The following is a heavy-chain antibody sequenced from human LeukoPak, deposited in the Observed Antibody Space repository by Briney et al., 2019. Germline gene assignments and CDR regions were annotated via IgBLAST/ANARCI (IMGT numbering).Heavy chain of an antibody. J-gene: IGHJ4*02. CDR1: GGSINSHY. Sequence: SETLSLTCSVSGGSINSHYWSWIRQSPGKGLEWIGYVFNGGSTNYNPSLKSRVTVSVDTSKNQFSLKLSSVTAADTAVYYCASTRYCSSTSCTTKSHFDYWGQGTLVTVSS. V-gene: IGHV4-59*11. CDR2: VFNGGST. CDR3: ASTRYCSSTSCTTKSHFDY. D-gene: IGHD2-2*01.